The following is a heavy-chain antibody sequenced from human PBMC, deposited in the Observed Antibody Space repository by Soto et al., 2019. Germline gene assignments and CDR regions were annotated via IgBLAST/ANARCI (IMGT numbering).Heavy chain of an antibody. D-gene: IGHD3-16*01. J-gene: IGHJ3*02. CDR3: AIPVSAYKYAYGAPFEI. Sequence: QLQVQESGPGLVKPSETLSLTCTVSGGSVSTSSYYWTWIRQSPGKGLEWIGDVYYSGNTKYDLXLRSRVTMSLDXSXNXXSLKLNAVSAADTAIYYCAIPVSAYKYAYGAPFEIWGQGRLVIVSS. V-gene: IGHV4-39*01. CDR2: VYYSGNT. CDR1: GGSVSTSSYY.